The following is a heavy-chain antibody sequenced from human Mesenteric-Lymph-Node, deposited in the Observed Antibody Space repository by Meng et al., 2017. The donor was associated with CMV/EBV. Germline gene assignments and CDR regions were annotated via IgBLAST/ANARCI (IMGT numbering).Heavy chain of an antibody. D-gene: IGHD5-24*01. Sequence: ASVKVSCKASGYTFTGYYMHWVRQAPGKGLEWMGWINPNSGGTNYAQKFQGRVTMTRDTSISTAYMELSRLRSDDTAVYYCARRVEMATIIRFNGWKYYFDYWGQGTLVTVSS. J-gene: IGHJ4*02. CDR3: ARRVEMATIIRFNGWKYYFDY. CDR2: INPNSGGT. CDR1: GYTFTGYY. V-gene: IGHV1-2*02.